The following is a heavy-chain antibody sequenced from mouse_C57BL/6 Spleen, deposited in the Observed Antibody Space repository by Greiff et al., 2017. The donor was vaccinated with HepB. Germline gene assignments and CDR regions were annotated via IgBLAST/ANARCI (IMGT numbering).Heavy chain of an antibody. CDR2: INPSTGGT. V-gene: IGHV1-42*01. CDR3: ARVGGYLYAMDY. D-gene: IGHD2-2*01. J-gene: IGHJ4*01. CDR1: GYSFTGYY. Sequence: EVKLQESGPELVKPGASVKISCKASGYSFTGYYMNWVKQSPEKSLEWIGEINPSTGGTTYNQKFKAKATLTVDKSSSTAYMQLKSLTSEDSAVYYCARVGGYLYAMDYWGQGTSVTVSS.